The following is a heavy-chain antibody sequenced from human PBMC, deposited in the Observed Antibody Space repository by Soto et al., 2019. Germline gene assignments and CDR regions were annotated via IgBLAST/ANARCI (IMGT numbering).Heavy chain of an antibody. V-gene: IGHV3-9*01. CDR3: AKRYCSGGSCYSVGDAFDI. D-gene: IGHD2-15*01. Sequence: EVQLVESGGGLVQPGRSLRLSCAASGFTFDDYAMHWVRQAPGKGLEWVSGIRWNSGSIGYADSEKGRFTISRDNAKNSLYLQMNSLRAEDTALYYCAKRYCSGGSCYSVGDAFDIWGQGTMVTVSS. CDR2: IRWNSGSI. J-gene: IGHJ3*02. CDR1: GFTFDDYA.